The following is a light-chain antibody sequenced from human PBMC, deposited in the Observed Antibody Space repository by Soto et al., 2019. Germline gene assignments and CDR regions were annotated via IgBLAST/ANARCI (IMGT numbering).Light chain of an antibody. CDR2: DVS. CDR1: SSDVGGYDY. V-gene: IGLV2-14*03. Sequence: QSALTQPASVSGSPGQSITISCTGTSSDVGGYDYVSWYQQHPGKAPKLMIFDVSNRPSGVSNRFSGSKSGSTASLTISGLQAEDEADYYCSSYTSSTTLVFCGGTKLTVL. J-gene: IGLJ2*01. CDR3: SSYTSSTTLV.